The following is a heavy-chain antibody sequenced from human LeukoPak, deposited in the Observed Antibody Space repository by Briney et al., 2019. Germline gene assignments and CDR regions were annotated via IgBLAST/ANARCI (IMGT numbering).Heavy chain of an antibody. CDR1: GFTFSSYA. Sequence: GGSLRLSCAASGFTFSSYAVSWVRQAPGKGLEWVSGISGSGYTTGYSDSVKGRFTISRDNSNNTLFLQMNSLRAEDTAVYYCVSDDALKVYWGQGSLVTVSS. CDR2: ISGSGYTT. CDR3: VSDDALKVY. J-gene: IGHJ4*02. D-gene: IGHD5/OR15-5a*01. V-gene: IGHV3-23*01.